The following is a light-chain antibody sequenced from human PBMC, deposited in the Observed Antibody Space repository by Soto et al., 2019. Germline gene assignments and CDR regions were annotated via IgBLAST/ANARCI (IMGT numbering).Light chain of an antibody. V-gene: IGKV1-39*01. CDR3: QQSYSTLAYA. CDR1: QRISNY. J-gene: IGKJ2*01. Sequence: DIQMTQSPSSLSASVGDRVTITCRASQRISNYLNWYQHKPGKDPTLLIYAASSLQSGVPSRFSSSGYWTDFTPTIRSLQPEDFATYYCQQSYSTLAYAFGQGTKVEIK. CDR2: AAS.